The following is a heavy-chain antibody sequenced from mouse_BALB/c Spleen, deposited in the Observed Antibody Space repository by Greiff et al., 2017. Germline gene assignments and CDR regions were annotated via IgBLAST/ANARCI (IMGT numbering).Heavy chain of an antibody. Sequence: VQLQQSGAELVKPGASVKLSCSASGFNIKDTYMHWVKQRPEQGLEWIGRIDPANGNTKYDPKFQGKATITADTSSNTAYLQLSSLTSEDTAVYYCARPGRYDAMDYWGQGTSVTVSS. CDR3: ARPGRYDAMDY. CDR2: IDPANGNT. V-gene: IGHV14-3*02. J-gene: IGHJ4*01. CDR1: GFNIKDTY.